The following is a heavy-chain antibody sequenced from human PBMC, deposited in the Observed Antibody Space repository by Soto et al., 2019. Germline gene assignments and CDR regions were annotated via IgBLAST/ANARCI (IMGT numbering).Heavy chain of an antibody. Sequence: EVQLVESGGGLVEPGGSLRLSCATSGFSFSSSDMTWVRQAPGKGLEYVSSINYSGRYMFYAGSLRGRFTVSRDNAKNSLYLQMNSLRAEDTAVYDCARKSSSDSTGYDYFDYGGQGTLFTVSS. V-gene: IGHV3-21*06. CDR3: ARKSSSDSTGYDYFDY. D-gene: IGHD3-22*01. CDR2: INYSGRYM. J-gene: IGHJ4*02. CDR1: GFSFSSSD.